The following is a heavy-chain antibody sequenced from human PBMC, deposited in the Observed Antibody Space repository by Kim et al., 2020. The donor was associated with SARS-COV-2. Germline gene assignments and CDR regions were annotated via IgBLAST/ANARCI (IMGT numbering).Heavy chain of an antibody. CDR1: GDSISNAAYH. Sequence: SETLSLSCSVSGDSISNAAYHWSWIRHFPGKGLEWIGSVDSSGSTSYLPSLERRVTISLDRSRKQLSLKVTSVMEADTAVYYCARVLWGLGIYFYCWCQG. CDR3: ARVLWGLGIYFYC. D-gene: IGHD3-16*01. V-gene: IGHV4-30-4*02. J-gene: IGHJ4*02. CDR2: VDSSGST.